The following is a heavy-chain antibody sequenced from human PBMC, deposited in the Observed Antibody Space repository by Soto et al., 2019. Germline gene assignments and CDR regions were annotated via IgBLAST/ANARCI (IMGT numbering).Heavy chain of an antibody. CDR1: GFTLSDYY. CDR2: ISTNSRYT. D-gene: IGHD3-9*01. Sequence: GGSLRLSCAASGFTLSDYYMTWIRQAPGKGLEWISYISTNSRYTKYADSVKGRFTISRDDAKNSLYLQMNSLIVEDTAVYYCARVYDILTSAWLDPWGQGTLVTVSS. V-gene: IGHV3-11*03. J-gene: IGHJ5*02. CDR3: ARVYDILTSAWLDP.